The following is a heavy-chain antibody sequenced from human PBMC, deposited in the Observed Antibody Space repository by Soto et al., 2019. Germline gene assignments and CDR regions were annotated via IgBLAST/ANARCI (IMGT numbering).Heavy chain of an antibody. V-gene: IGHV4-4*02. Sequence: QVQLQESGPGLLKPSGTVSLTCAVSDGSISRNRWWNWVRQPPGKGLEWLGEVYHSGTTNYSPSLKTRLTISVDKSKDEFALRLSAVTAADTAVYFCASSSRDYYSSGSSSCYFDSWGQGTLVTVSS. D-gene: IGHD3-10*01. J-gene: IGHJ4*02. CDR1: DGSISRNRW. CDR2: VYHSGTT. CDR3: ASSSRDYYSSGSSSCYFDS.